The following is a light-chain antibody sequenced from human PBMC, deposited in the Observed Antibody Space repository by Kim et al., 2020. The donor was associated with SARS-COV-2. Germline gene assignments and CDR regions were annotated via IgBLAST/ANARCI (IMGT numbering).Light chain of an antibody. CDR2: DVG. V-gene: IGLV2-14*03. Sequence: QSALTQPASVSGSPGQSITISCTGTSSNVGGYNYVSWYQQHPGKAPKLMIYDVGTRPSGVSDRFSGSKSGNTASLTISVLQTEDEADYYGSSYTTNTNRVFGGGTQLTVL. J-gene: IGLJ3*02. CDR3: SSYTTNTNRV. CDR1: SSNVGGYNY.